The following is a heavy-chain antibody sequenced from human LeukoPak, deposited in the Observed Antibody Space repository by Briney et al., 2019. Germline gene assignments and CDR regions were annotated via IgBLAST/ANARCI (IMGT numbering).Heavy chain of an antibody. CDR2: ISGDGTTT. CDR1: GFTFSNDW. CDR3: ARHYDGRGSFDY. V-gene: IGHV3-74*01. J-gene: IGHJ4*02. Sequence: TGGSLRLSCAVSGFTFSNDWMHWVRQVPGKGLLWVSRISGDGTTTNYADSVKGRFTISRDNAKNTLYLQMDSLRAEDTAVYYCARHYDGRGSFDYWGQGTLVTVSS. D-gene: IGHD3-22*01.